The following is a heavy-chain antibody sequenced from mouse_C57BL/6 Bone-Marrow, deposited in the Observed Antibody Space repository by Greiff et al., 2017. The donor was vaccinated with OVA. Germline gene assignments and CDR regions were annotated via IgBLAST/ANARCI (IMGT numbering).Heavy chain of an antibody. D-gene: IGHD3-3*01. Sequence: VQLQESGAELARPGASVKLSCKASGYTFTSYGISWVKQRPGQGLEWIGEIYPRSGNTYYNEKFKGKATLTADKSSSTAYMELRSLTSEDSAVYFGARGDVWYFDVWGTGTTVTVSS. CDR3: ARGDVWYFDV. V-gene: IGHV1-81*01. CDR2: IYPRSGNT. CDR1: GYTFTSYG. J-gene: IGHJ1*03.